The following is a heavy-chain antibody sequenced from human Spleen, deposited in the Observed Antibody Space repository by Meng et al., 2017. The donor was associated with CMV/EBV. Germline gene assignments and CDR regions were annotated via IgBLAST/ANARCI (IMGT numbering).Heavy chain of an antibody. CDR1: GGTFSTYA. V-gene: IGHV1-69*05. Sequence: SVKVSCKAAGGTFSTYAITWVRQAPGQGLEWVGGIIPIFGTPKYAQNFQARLTVTTDESTSTAYMELSNLRSEDTAVYYCAAGYYGSGGYYRTPFDYWGQGTLVTVSS. CDR2: IIPIFGTP. J-gene: IGHJ4*02. D-gene: IGHD3-22*01. CDR3: AAGYYGSGGYYRTPFDY.